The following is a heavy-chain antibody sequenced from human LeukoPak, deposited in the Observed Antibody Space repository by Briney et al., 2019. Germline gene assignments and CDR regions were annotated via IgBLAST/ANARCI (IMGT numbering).Heavy chain of an antibody. CDR2: IKEKTHGGQT. V-gene: IGHV3-15*01. Sequence: GWSLTLSCAASVFTFIIALMNWVGPAPGKGLAGVGRIKEKTHGGQTQYAPPVKGRFTISRDDSKNTLYLQMNSLINEDTAVYYFTTGYSASYHDGYWRQETLVTVSS. CDR1: VFTFIIAL. CDR3: TTGYSASYHDGY. D-gene: IGHD1-26*01. J-gene: IGHJ4*02.